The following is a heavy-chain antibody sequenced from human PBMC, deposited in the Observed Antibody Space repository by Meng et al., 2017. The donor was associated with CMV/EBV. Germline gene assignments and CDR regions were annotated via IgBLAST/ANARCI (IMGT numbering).Heavy chain of an antibody. CDR3: ARVVEEHLTGYYYGMDV. V-gene: IGHV3-21*01. J-gene: IGHJ6*02. CDR2: ISSSSSYI. CDR1: GFTFSSYI. Sequence: GESLKISCAASGFTFSSYIMNWVRQATGKGLEWVSSISSSSSYIYYPDSVKGRFTISRENAKNSLYLQINRLRAEDTAVYYCARVVEEHLTGYYYGMDVWGQGTTVTVS. D-gene: IGHD1/OR15-1a*01.